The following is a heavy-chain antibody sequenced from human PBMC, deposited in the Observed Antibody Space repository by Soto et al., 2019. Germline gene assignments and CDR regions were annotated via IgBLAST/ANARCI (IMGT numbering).Heavy chain of an antibody. J-gene: IGHJ6*02. D-gene: IGHD3-9*01. CDR1: GCTFTSYA. CDR3: AREKVRYFDWLSNYGMDV. V-gene: IGHV1-3*01. CDR2: INAGNGNT. Sequence: ASVKVSCKASGCTFTSYAMHWVRQAPGQRLEGMGWINAGNGNTKYSQKFQGRVTITRDTSASTAYMELSSLRSEDTAVYYCAREKVRYFDWLSNYGMDVWGQGTTVTVSS.